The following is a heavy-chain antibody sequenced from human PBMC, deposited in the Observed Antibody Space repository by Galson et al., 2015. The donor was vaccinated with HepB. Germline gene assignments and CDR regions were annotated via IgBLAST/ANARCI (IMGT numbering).Heavy chain of an antibody. D-gene: IGHD6-13*01. CDR1: GYTFTNYA. Sequence: SVKVSCKASGYTFTNYAMNWVRQAPGQGLEWMGWINTNTGNPTYAQGFTGRFVFSLDTSVNTAYLQISSLKAEDTAVYFCARDLEWYSSISYSHYYYMDVWGKGTTVTVSS. CDR3: ARDLEWYSSISYSHYYYMDV. J-gene: IGHJ6*03. CDR2: INTNTGNP. V-gene: IGHV7-4-1*02.